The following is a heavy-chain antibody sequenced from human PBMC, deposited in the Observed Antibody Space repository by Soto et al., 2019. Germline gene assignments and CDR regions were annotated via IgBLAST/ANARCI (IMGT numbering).Heavy chain of an antibody. V-gene: IGHV6-1*01. CDR1: GDSVSSNSAA. D-gene: IGHD3-3*01. CDR2: TYYRSKWYN. CDR3: ARGLTIFGVVSCAFDI. J-gene: IGHJ3*02. Sequence: PSQTLSLTCAISGDSVSSNSAAWNWIRQSPSRGLEWLGRTYYRSKWYNDYAVSVKSLIAINPDTSKNQFSLQLNSVTPEDTAVYYCARGLTIFGVVSCAFDIWGQGTMVTVSS.